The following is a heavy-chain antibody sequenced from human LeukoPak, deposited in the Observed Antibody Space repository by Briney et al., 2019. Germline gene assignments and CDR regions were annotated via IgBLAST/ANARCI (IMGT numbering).Heavy chain of an antibody. CDR3: ASTEGATYNFDY. CDR2: IYHSGST. D-gene: IGHD1-26*01. V-gene: IGHV4-38-2*02. J-gene: IGHJ4*02. Sequence: SETLSLTCTVSGGSISSGYYWGWIRQPPGKGLEWIGSIYHSGSTYYNPSLKSRVTISVDTSKNQFSLKLSSVTAADTAVYYCASTEGATYNFDYWGQGTLVTVSS. CDR1: GGSISSGYY.